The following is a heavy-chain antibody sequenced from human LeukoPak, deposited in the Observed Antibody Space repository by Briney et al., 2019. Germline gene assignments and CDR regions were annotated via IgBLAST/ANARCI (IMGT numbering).Heavy chain of an antibody. J-gene: IGHJ3*02. CDR1: GFTFDDYA. V-gene: IGHV3-9*01. CDR2: ISWNSGSI. Sequence: GRSLRLSCAASGFTFDDYAMHWVRQAPGKGLEWVSGISWNSGSIGYADSVKGRFTISRDNAKNSLYLQMNSLRAEDTALYYCASLSRSHDAFDIWGQGTMVTVSS. CDR3: ASLSRSHDAFDI.